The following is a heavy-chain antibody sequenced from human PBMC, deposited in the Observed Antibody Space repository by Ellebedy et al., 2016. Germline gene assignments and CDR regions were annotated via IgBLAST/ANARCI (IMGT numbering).Heavy chain of an antibody. Sequence: SETLSLTXTVSGYSISSGYYWGCIRQPPGKGLEWIGSIYHSGSTNYNPSLKSRVTISVDTSKNQFSLKLSSVTAADTAVYYCARVPGGDYPPDYWGQGTLVTVSS. D-gene: IGHD4-17*01. V-gene: IGHV4-38-2*02. J-gene: IGHJ4*02. CDR3: ARVPGGDYPPDY. CDR1: GYSISSGYY. CDR2: IYHSGST.